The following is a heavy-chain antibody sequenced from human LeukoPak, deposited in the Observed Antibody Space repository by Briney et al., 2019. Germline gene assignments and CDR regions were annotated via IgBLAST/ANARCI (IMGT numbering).Heavy chain of an antibody. Sequence: PGGSLRLSCAASGFTVSSNYMSWVRQAPGKGLEWVSVIYSGGSTYYADSVKGRFTISRDNSKNTLYLQMNSLRGEDTAVYYCARLAAAGLFDYWGQGTLVTVSS. CDR3: ARLAAAGLFDY. CDR2: IYSGGST. V-gene: IGHV3-53*01. CDR1: GFTVSSNY. D-gene: IGHD6-13*01. J-gene: IGHJ4*02.